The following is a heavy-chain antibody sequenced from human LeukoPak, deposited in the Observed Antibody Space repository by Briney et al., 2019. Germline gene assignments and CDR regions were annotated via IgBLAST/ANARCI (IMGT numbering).Heavy chain of an antibody. D-gene: IGHD3-22*01. CDR1: GYTFTSYA. J-gene: IGHJ4*02. CDR2: INTNTGNP. CDR3: ARVVRGSSAYRYYFDY. Sequence: ASVKVSCEASGYTFTSYAMNWVRQAPGQGLEWMGWINTNTGNPTYAQGFTGRFVFSLDTSVSTAYLQISSLKAEDTAVYYCARVVRGSSAYRYYFDYWGQGTLVTVSS. V-gene: IGHV7-4-1*02.